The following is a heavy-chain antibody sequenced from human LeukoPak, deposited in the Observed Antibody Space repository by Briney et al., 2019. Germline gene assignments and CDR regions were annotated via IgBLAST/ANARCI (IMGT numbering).Heavy chain of an antibody. CDR1: GASFDNYY. J-gene: IGHJ4*02. D-gene: IGHD4/OR15-4a*01. Sequence: SETLSLTCAVYGASFDNYYWSWIRQPPGKGLEWIGEVNHSGSTLYNPSLKSRVTISLDTSNNRFSLRLNSVTAADTAVYYCARGPSPNADPFDSWGQGTLITVSS. CDR3: ARGPSPNADPFDS. V-gene: IGHV4-34*01. CDR2: VNHSGST.